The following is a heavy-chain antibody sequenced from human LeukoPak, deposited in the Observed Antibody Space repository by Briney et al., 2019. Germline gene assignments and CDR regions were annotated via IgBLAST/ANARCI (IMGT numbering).Heavy chain of an antibody. CDR1: GFTFSSYW. J-gene: IGHJ4*02. Sequence: GGSLRLSCAASGFTFSSYWMHWVRQAPGKGLVWVSRINSDGSSTSYADSVKGRFTISRDNAKNTLYLQMNSLRAEDTAVYYCARVEGSGSYPKDNFDYWGQGTLVTVSS. CDR2: INSDGSST. V-gene: IGHV3-74*01. D-gene: IGHD1-26*01. CDR3: ARVEGSGSYPKDNFDY.